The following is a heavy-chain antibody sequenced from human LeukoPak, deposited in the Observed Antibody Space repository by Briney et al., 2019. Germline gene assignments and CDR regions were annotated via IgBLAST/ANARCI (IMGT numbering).Heavy chain of an antibody. V-gene: IGHV3-23*01. CDR1: GFTFSSYA. D-gene: IGHD3-16*01. CDR2: ISGSGGST. CDR3: AMRYVRSDDYYYMDV. J-gene: IGHJ6*03. Sequence: TGGSLRLSCAASGFTFSSYAMSWVRQAPGKGLERVSAISGSGGSTYYADSVKGRFTISRDNSKNTLYLQMNSLRAEDTAVYYCAMRYVRSDDYYYMDVWGKGTTVTVSS.